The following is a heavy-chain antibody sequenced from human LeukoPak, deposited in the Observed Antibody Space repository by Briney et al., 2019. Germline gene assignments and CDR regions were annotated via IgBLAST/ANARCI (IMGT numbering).Heavy chain of an antibody. CDR3: ATLGFCTSTSCSFVN. Sequence: GGSLRLSCAASGFPFSSYVMGWVRQAPGKGPEWVSVISDNIENTYYADSVKGRFTISRDNSKNTLYLQMNSLGAEDTAIYYCATLGFCTSTSCSFVNWGQGTLVTVSS. CDR2: ISDNIENT. D-gene: IGHD2-2*03. V-gene: IGHV3-23*01. CDR1: GFPFSSYV. J-gene: IGHJ4*02.